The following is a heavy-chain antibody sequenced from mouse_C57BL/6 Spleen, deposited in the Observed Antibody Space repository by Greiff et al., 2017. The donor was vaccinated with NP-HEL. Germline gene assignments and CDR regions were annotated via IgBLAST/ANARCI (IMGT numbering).Heavy chain of an antibody. CDR3: AGGRDANFDY. J-gene: IGHJ2*01. CDR2: IDPSDSYT. Sequence: VQLQQPGAELVRPGTSVKLSCKASGYTFTSYWMHWVKQRPGQGLEWIGVIDPSDSYTNYNQKFKGKATLTVDTSSSTAYMQLSSLTSEDSAVYYCAGGRDANFDYWGQGTTLTVSS. D-gene: IGHD3-3*01. CDR1: GYTFTSYW. V-gene: IGHV1-59*01.